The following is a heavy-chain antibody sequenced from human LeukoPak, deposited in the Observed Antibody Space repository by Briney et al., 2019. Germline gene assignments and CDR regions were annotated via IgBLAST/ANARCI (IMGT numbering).Heavy chain of an antibody. D-gene: IGHD1-26*01. CDR2: ISSSSSTI. CDR1: GFTFSAYS. CDR3: AKVEASGSSPGRRYFDY. J-gene: IGHJ4*02. V-gene: IGHV3-48*04. Sequence: GGSLRLSCAASGFTFSAYSMNWVRQAPGKGLEWVSYISSSSSTIYYADSVKGRFTISRDNAKNSLYLQMNSLRAEDTAVYYCAKVEASGSSPGRRYFDYWGQGTLVTVSS.